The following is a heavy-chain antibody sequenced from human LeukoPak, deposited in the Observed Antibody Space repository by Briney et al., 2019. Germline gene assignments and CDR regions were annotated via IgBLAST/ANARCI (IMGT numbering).Heavy chain of an antibody. CDR2: VYPDDSDT. V-gene: IGHV5-51*01. Sequence: GESLNISCKTSGYSFTRYWIAWVRQTPGKGLEWMGIVYPDDSDTRYSPAFQGQVPISADKSITTAYLHWSSLKASDTAVYYCARPSGTYFPFDYWGQGTLVTVSS. CDR1: GYSFTRYW. D-gene: IGHD1-26*01. CDR3: ARPSGTYFPFDY. J-gene: IGHJ4*02.